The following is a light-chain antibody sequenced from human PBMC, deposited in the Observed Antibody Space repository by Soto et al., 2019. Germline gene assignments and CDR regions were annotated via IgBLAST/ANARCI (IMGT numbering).Light chain of an antibody. CDR3: QSYDSSLSGSVV. V-gene: IGLV1-40*01. CDR1: SSNIGANYD. CDR2: GNS. Sequence: QSVLTQPPSVSGAPGQRVTISCTGSSSNIGANYDVHWYQHLPRTAPKLLIYGNSNRPSGVPDRFSGSKSGTSASLAITGLQAEDEADYYCQSYDSSLSGSVVFGGGTTLTVL. J-gene: IGLJ2*01.